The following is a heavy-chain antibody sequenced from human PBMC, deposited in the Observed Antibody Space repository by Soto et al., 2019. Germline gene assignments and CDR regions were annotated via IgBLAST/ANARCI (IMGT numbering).Heavy chain of an antibody. CDR2: IYTSGAT. V-gene: IGHV4-4*07. CDR3: ARRASGSGRHFDN. D-gene: IGHD3-10*01. J-gene: IGHJ4*02. CDR1: GDSISTYY. Sequence: QVQLQESGPGLVKPSETLSLTCTVSGDSISTYYWNWIRQPAGKALEWIGRIYTSGATNYNPSLRSRVTMSVDTSKNQFSLELSSATAADTAVYYCARRASGSGRHFDNWGQGTLVTVSS.